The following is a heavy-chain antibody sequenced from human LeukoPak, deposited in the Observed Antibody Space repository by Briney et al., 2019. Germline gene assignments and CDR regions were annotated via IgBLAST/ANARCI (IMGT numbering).Heavy chain of an antibody. D-gene: IGHD1-26*01. J-gene: IGHJ4*02. V-gene: IGHV1-69*13. Sequence: SVKVSCKASGGTFSSYAVSWVRQAPGQGLEWMGGIIPIFGTANYAQKFQGRVTITADESTSTAYMELSSLRSEDTAVYYCARGPTQELHFDYWGQGTLVTVSS. CDR1: GGTFSSYA. CDR3: ARGPTQELHFDY. CDR2: IIPIFGTA.